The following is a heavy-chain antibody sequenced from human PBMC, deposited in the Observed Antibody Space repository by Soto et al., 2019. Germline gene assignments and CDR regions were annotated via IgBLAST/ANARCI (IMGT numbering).Heavy chain of an antibody. D-gene: IGHD3-3*01. Sequence: ASVKVSCKASGYTFIDYAIHWVRQAPGQRLEWMGWINAGSGDTIYSLRFQGRVTIARDTSATTASMELSSLVSEDTAVYYCARDLFVGFDYWGQGTLVTVSS. V-gene: IGHV1-3*01. CDR2: INAGSGDT. CDR3: ARDLFVGFDY. CDR1: GYTFIDYA. J-gene: IGHJ4*02.